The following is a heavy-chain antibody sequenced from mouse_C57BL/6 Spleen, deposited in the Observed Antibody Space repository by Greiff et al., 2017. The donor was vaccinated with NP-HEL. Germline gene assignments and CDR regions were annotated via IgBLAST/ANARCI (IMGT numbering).Heavy chain of an antibody. D-gene: IGHD3-2*02. CDR1: GFTFSSYG. Sequence: EVKLVESGGDLVKPGGSLKLSCAASGFTFSSYGMSWVRQTPDKRLEWVATISSGGSYTYYPDSVKGRFTISRDNAKNTLYLQMSSLKSEDTAMYYCARHEEHSSGSAWFAYWGQGTLVTVSA. CDR2: ISSGGSYT. CDR3: ARHEEHSSGSAWFAY. V-gene: IGHV5-6*01. J-gene: IGHJ3*01.